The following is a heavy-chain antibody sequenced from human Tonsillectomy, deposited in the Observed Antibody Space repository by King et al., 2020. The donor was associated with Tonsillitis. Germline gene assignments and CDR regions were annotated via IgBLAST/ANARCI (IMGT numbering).Heavy chain of an antibody. J-gene: IGHJ6*03. CDR2: IYYSGST. D-gene: IGHD6-13*01. CDR3: AGHGSSWYGRAYYYYYYMDV. V-gene: IGHV4-39*01. Sequence: QLQESGPGLVKPSETLSLSCTVSGGSISSSSYYWGWIRQPPGKGLEWIGSIYYSGSTYYNPSLKSRVTISVATSKNQFSLKLSSVTAADTAVYYCAGHGSSWYGRAYYYYYYMDVWGKGTTVTVSS. CDR1: GGSISSSSYY.